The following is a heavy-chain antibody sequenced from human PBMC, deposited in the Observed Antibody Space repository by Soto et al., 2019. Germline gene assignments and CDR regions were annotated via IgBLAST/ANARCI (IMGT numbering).Heavy chain of an antibody. CDR3: VRGDGDYHDGNGYLGRH. J-gene: IGHJ4*02. CDR1: GFTFSSYG. CDR2: ITYDGSSK. D-gene: IGHD5-18*01. V-gene: IGHV3-30*03. Sequence: GGSLRLSCAASGFTFSSYGMHWVRQAPGKGLEWVAVITYDGSSKYYADSVKGRFTISRDNAKNALYLQMNSLRAEDTAVYFCVRGDGDYHDGNGYLGRHWGQGTLVTSPQ.